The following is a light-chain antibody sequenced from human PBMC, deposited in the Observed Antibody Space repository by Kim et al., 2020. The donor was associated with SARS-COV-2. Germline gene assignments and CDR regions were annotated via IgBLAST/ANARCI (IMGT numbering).Light chain of an antibody. CDR2: GVT. CDR3: NSHTSSDTYV. V-gene: IGLV2-18*02. J-gene: IGLJ1*01. Sequence: QSVTIAYTGTSIDVEGYDRVSLYQQPPGSAPKLLIFGVTDRPSGVPDRFSGSKSGNTASLTISGLQAEDEADYYCNSHTSSDTYVFGTWTKVTVL. CDR1: SIDVEGYDR.